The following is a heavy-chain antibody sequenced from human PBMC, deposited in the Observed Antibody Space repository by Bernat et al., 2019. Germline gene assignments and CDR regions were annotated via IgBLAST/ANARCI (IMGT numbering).Heavy chain of an antibody. Sequence: QVQLVQSGAEVKKPGASVKVSCKASGYIFTSYYIHWVRQAPGQGLEWMGIINPSGGSTRYAQKFQGRVTMTRDTSTSTVYMNLSSLRSEDTAVYYCGRWNSVAYFDYWGQGTLVTVSS. J-gene: IGHJ4*02. D-gene: IGHD1-7*01. CDR2: INPSGGST. CDR1: GYIFTSYY. CDR3: GRWNSVAYFDY. V-gene: IGHV1-46*03.